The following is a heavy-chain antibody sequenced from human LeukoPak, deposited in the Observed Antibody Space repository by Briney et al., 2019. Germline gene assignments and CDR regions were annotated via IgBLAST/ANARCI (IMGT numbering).Heavy chain of an antibody. Sequence: ASVKVSCKASRYTFTGYYMHWVRQAPGQGVEWMGWINPNSGGTNYAQKFQGRVTMTRDTSISTAYMELSRLRSDDTAVYYCARSRSRDCSSTSCYSYGLDYWGQGTLVTVAS. J-gene: IGHJ4*02. V-gene: IGHV1-2*02. CDR2: INPNSGGT. CDR1: RYTFTGYY. CDR3: ARSRSRDCSSTSCYSYGLDY. D-gene: IGHD2-2*01.